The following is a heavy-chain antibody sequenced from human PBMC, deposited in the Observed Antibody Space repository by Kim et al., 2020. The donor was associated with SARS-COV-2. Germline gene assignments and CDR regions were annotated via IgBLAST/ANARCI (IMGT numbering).Heavy chain of an antibody. V-gene: IGHV3-43*02. CDR1: GFTFDDYA. Sequence: GGSLRLSCAASGFTFDDYAMHWVRQAPGKGLEWVSLISGDGGSTYYADSVKGRFTISRDNSQNSLYLQMNSLRTEDTALYYCAKDNIVVVTATEAYCYYYDMDVWGQASTVAVSS. D-gene: IGHD2-21*02. J-gene: IGHJ6*01. CDR3: AKDNIVVVTATEAYCYYYDMDV. CDR2: ISGDGGST.